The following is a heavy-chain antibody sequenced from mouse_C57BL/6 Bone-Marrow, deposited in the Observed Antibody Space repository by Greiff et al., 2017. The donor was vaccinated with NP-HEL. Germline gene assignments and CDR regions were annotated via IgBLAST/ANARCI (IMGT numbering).Heavy chain of an antibody. Sequence: EVHLVESGGGLVKPGGSLKLSCAASGFTFSDYGMHWVRQAPEKGLEWVAYISSGSSTIYYADTVKGRFTISRDNAKNTLFLQMTSLRSEDTAMYYCARGAMITTRETWFAYWGQGTLVTVSA. D-gene: IGHD2-4*01. CDR3: ARGAMITTRETWFAY. CDR1: GFTFSDYG. CDR2: ISSGSSTI. V-gene: IGHV5-17*01. J-gene: IGHJ3*01.